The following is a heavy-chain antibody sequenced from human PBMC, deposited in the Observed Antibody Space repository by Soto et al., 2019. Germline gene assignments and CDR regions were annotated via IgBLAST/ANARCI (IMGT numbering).Heavy chain of an antibody. CDR2: ISYDGHSE. CDR3: AKDPPGDFNYPNHRYFGMEV. D-gene: IGHD1-1*01. Sequence: GGSLRLSCVGSGFIFRNYGVHWIRQAPGKGLERVALISYDGHSEYYADSVKGRVTISRDDSENTVFLEMTTLRPEDTAVYYCAKDPPGDFNYPNHRYFGMEVWGPGTTVTVSS. CDR1: GFIFRNYG. J-gene: IGHJ6*02. V-gene: IGHV3-30*18.